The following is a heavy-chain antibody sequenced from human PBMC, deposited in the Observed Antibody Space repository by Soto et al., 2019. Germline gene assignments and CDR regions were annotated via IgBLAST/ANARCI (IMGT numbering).Heavy chain of an antibody. Sequence: QVQLVQSGAEVKKPGSSVKVSCKASGGTFSSYAISWVRQAPGQGLEWVGGIIPIFGTPDYAQKFQGRVTITADESTSTAYMELSSLRSEDTAVYYCAFTLSANYYDGMDVWGQGTTVTVSS. J-gene: IGHJ6*01. D-gene: IGHD3-16*01. CDR3: AFTLSANYYDGMDV. CDR2: IIPIFGTP. CDR1: GGTFSSYA. V-gene: IGHV1-69*12.